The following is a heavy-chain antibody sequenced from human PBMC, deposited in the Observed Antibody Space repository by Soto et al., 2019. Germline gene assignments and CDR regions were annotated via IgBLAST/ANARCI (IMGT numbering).Heavy chain of an antibody. CDR1: GGTFSSYA. Sequence: ASVKVSCKASGGTFSSYAISWVRQAPGQGLEWMGGIIPIFGTANYAQKFQGRVTITADESTSTAYMELSSLRSEDTTVYYCERVCVSFLSGGRCDRNSPFDYWGQGTLVTVSS. D-gene: IGHD2-15*01. J-gene: IGHJ4*02. CDR3: ERVCVSFLSGGRCDRNSPFDY. CDR2: IIPIFGTA. V-gene: IGHV1-69*13.